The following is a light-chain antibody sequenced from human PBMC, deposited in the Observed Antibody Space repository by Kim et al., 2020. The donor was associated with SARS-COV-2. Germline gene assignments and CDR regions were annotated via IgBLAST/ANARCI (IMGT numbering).Light chain of an antibody. CDR2: TTN. Sequence: GQRVTIAVSGGSSNVGRNYVYCYQHFPGTAPKLLIYTTNQRPSGVPDRFSGSKSDTSASLAISGLRSEDEADYYCAAWDHSLNGPLFGGGTKLTVL. V-gene: IGLV1-47*01. J-gene: IGLJ3*02. CDR3: AAWDHSLNGPL. CDR1: SSNVGRNY.